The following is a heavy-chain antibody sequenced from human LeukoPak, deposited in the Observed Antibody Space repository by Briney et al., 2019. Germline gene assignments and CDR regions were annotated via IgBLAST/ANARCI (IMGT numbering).Heavy chain of an antibody. CDR2: ISSSSSYI. CDR1: GFTFSSYS. D-gene: IGHD3-10*01. Sequence: GGSLRLSCAASGFTFSSYSMNWVRQAPGKGLEWVSSISSSSSYIYYADSVKGRFTISRDNAKNSLYLQMNSLRAEDTAVYYCARDKDFGEFYNWFDPWGQGTLVTVSS. V-gene: IGHV3-21*01. J-gene: IGHJ5*02. CDR3: ARDKDFGEFYNWFDP.